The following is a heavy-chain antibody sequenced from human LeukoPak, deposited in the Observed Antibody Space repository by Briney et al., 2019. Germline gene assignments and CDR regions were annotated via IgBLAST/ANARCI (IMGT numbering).Heavy chain of an antibody. CDR1: GFTFRSYG. CDR2: ISYDGSNE. J-gene: IGHJ5*02. V-gene: IGHV3-30*03. Sequence: GGSLRLSCAASGFTFRSYGMHWVRQAPGKGLEWVAVISYDGSNEYYVDSVKGRFTISRDNSKNTLYLQTDSLRAEDTAVYYCARVPYCSSSSCYSWFDPWGQGTLVTVSS. D-gene: IGHD2-2*01. CDR3: ARVPYCSSSSCYSWFDP.